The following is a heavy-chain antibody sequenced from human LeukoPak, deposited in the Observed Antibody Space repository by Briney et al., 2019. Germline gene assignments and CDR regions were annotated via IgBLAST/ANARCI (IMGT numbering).Heavy chain of an antibody. V-gene: IGHV1-69*01. CDR1: GGTFSSYA. CDR3: ARAVTPPQYYYYYMDV. J-gene: IGHJ6*03. Sequence: SVKVSCKASGGTFSSYAISWVRQAPGQRLEWMGGIIPIFGTANYAQKFQGRVTITADESTSTAYMELSSLRSEDTAVYYCARAVTPPQYYYYYMDVWGKGTTVTVSS. CDR2: IIPIFGTA. D-gene: IGHD4-11*01.